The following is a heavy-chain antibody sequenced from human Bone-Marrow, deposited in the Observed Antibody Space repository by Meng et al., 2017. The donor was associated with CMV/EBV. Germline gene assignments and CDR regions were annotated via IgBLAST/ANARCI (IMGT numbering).Heavy chain of an antibody. CDR2: ITHSGST. CDR1: GAPFSGY. J-gene: IGHJ4*02. CDR3: APGFRSWSGSYSS. Sequence: VHLRQVGAGLLKPSETLSLTCGVYGAPFSGYWSWVRQPPGKGLEWIGEITHSGSTNYNVSLKSRVTISIDTSKNQFSLKLSSVTATDTAVYYCAPGFRSWSGSYSSWGQGTLVTVAS. D-gene: IGHD1-26*01. V-gene: IGHV4-34*01.